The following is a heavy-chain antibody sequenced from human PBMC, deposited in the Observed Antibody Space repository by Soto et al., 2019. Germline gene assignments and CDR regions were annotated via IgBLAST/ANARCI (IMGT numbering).Heavy chain of an antibody. CDR3: ARSLTEGYCTITGCYTRPLYGMDV. D-gene: IGHD2-2*02. CDR2: INPSGGST. CDR1: GYTFTSYY. Sequence: QVQLVQSGAEVKKPGASVKVSCKASGYTFTSYYMHWVRQAPGQGLEWMGIINPSGGSTSYAQKLQGRVTMTRDTSTSTVYMELSSLRSEDTAVYYCARSLTEGYCTITGCYTRPLYGMDVWGQGTTVTVSS. V-gene: IGHV1-46*04. J-gene: IGHJ6*02.